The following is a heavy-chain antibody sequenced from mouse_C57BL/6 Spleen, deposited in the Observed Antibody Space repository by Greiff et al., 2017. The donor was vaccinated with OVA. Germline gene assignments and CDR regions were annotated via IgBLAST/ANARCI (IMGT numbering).Heavy chain of an antibody. CDR2: INPNNGGT. CDR3: ARSYYGLYYFDY. V-gene: IGHV1-26*01. Sequence: VQLQQSGPELVKPGASVKISCKASGYTFTDYYMNWVKQSHGKSLEWIGDINPNNGGTSYNQKFKGKATLTVDKSSSTAYMELRSLTSEDSAVYYCARSYYGLYYFDYWGQGTTLTVSS. CDR1: GYTFTDYY. D-gene: IGHD2-9*01. J-gene: IGHJ2*01.